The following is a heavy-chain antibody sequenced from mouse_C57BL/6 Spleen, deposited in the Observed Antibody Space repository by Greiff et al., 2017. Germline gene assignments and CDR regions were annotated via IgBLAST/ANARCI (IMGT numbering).Heavy chain of an antibody. CDR1: GFTFSDYG. CDR2: ISSGSSTI. J-gene: IGHJ3*01. D-gene: IGHD1-1*01. V-gene: IGHV5-17*01. Sequence: DVQLVESGGGLVKPGGSLKLSCAASGFTFSDYGMHWVRQAPEKGLEWVAYISSGSSTIYYADTVKGRFTISRDNAKNTLFLQMTSLRSEDTAMXYCAREDYYGSSSWFAYWGQGTLVTVSA. CDR3: AREDYYGSSSWFAY.